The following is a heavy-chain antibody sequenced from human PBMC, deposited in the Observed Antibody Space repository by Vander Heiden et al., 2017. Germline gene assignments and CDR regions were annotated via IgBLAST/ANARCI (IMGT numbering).Heavy chain of an antibody. CDR1: GFTFSSYG. J-gene: IGHJ4*02. CDR3: AKDPVDSSGWYSYFDY. V-gene: IGHV3-30*18. D-gene: IGHD6-19*01. CDR2: ISYDGSNK. Sequence: QVQLVESGGGVVQPGRSLSLSCAASGFTFSSYGMHWVRQAPGKGLEWVAVISYDGSNKYYADSVKGRFTISRDNSKNTLYLQMNSLRAEDTAVYYCAKDPVDSSGWYSYFDYWGQGTLVTVSS.